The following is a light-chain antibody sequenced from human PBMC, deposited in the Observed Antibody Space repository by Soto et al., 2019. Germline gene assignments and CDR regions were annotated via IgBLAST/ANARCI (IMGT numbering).Light chain of an antibody. CDR2: EAS. V-gene: IGKV3-15*01. J-gene: IGKJ1*01. CDR1: QSLTRN. Sequence: EIVMTQSPATLSVSPGERAALSCRASQSLTRNLAWYQQKPGQAPRLLMYEASTRATGIPARFSGSGSGTEFTLTISSVQSEDFAVYYCQQCNTWPPETFGQGTKVDIK. CDR3: QQCNTWPPET.